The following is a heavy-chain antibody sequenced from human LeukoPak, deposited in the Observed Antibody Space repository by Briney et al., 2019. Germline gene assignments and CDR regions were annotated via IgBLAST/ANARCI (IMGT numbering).Heavy chain of an antibody. CDR3: ARVVLVPAALRTSYSDY. Sequence: GGSLRLSCAASGFTLRDYYVGWVRQAPGKGLEWVGRSRNKYAASVKGRFTISTDDSKSSVFLQMNNLKTEDTAVYYCARVVLVPAALRTSYSDYWGQGTLVTVSS. V-gene: IGHV3-69-1*01. CDR1: GFTLRDYY. J-gene: IGHJ4*02. D-gene: IGHD2-2*01. CDR2: SRN.